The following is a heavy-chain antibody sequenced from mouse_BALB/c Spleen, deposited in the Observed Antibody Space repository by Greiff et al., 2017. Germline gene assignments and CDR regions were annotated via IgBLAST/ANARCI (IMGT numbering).Heavy chain of an antibody. J-gene: IGHJ2*01. Sequence: DVQLQESGPGLVKPSQSLSLTCTVTGYSITSDYAWNWIRQFPGNKLEWMGYISYSGSTSYNPSLKSRISITRDTSKNQFFLQLNSVTTEDTATYYCARWGWVDYWGQGTTLTVSS. CDR3: ARWGWVDY. CDR2: ISYSGST. CDR1: GYSITSDYA. D-gene: IGHD3-3*01. V-gene: IGHV3-2*02.